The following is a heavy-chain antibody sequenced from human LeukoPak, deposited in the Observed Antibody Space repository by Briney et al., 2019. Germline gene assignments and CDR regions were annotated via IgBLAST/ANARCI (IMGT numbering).Heavy chain of an antibody. J-gene: IGHJ6*04. D-gene: IGHD3-16*01. V-gene: IGHV3-30*04. CDR3: ARDLRLYYYYYGMVV. Sequence: GGSLRLSCAASGFTFSSYAMHWVRRAPGKGLEWVAVISYDGSNKFYADSVKGRFTISRDNSENTLYLQMNSLRAEDTAVYYCARDLRLYYYYYGMVVWVKGTTVTVPS. CDR2: ISYDGSNK. CDR1: GFTFSSYA.